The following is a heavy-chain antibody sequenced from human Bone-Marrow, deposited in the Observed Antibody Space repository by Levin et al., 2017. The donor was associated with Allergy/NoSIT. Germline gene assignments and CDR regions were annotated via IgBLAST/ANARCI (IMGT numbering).Heavy chain of an antibody. V-gene: IGHV1-18*01. Sequence: GASVKVSCKASGYIFTSYGISWVRQAPGQGLEWMGWISVYNGKTNYAQNLQGSVTMTTETSTSTAYMDLRSLRSDDTAIYYCARYDPVAGSDYWGQGTRVTVSS. CDR3: ARYDPVAGSDY. J-gene: IGHJ4*02. D-gene: IGHD6-19*01. CDR2: ISVYNGKT. CDR1: GYIFTSYG.